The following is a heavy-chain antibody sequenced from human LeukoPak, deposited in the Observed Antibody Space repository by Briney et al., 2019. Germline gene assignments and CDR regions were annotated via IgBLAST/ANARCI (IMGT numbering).Heavy chain of an antibody. V-gene: IGHV4-39*01. CDR2: IYYSGST. J-gene: IGHJ4*02. CDR1: GGSISSSSYY. D-gene: IGHD6-19*01. CDR3: ARIAVAGTLLDY. Sequence: PSETLSLTCTVSGGSISSSSYYWGWIRQPPGKGLEWIGSIYYSGSTYYNPSLKSRVTISVDTSKNQFSLKLSSVTAADTAVHYCARIAVAGTLLDYWGQGTLVTVSS.